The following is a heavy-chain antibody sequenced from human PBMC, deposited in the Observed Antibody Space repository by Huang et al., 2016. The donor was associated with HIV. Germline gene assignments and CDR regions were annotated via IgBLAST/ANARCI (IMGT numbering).Heavy chain of an antibody. CDR2: MYYSGGT. CDR3: VRHRPNYDFWSGYYPYFDD. D-gene: IGHD3-3*01. V-gene: IGHV4-39*01. CDR1: GGSISSSFYY. Sequence: QVQLQESGRGLVKPSETLSLTCTVSGGSISSSFYYWGWIRQSPGKGLAWIGSMYYSGGTYYNPALKSRVTISADTSNSQFSLKLTAGTAADSAVYYCVRHRPNYDFWSGYYPYFDDWGQGTLVTVSS. J-gene: IGHJ4*02.